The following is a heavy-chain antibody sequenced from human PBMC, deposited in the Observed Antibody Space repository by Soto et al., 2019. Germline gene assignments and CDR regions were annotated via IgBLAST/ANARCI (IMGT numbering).Heavy chain of an antibody. J-gene: IGHJ6*02. V-gene: IGHV3-21*01. CDR1: GFTFSSYS. D-gene: IGHD5-18*01. CDR3: ARVNGGYSYGLVGMDV. CDR2: ISSSSSYI. Sequence: GGSLRLSCAASGFTFSSYSMNWVRQAPGKGLEWVSSISSSSSYIYYADSVKGRFTISRDNAKNSLYLQMNSLRAEDTAVYYCARVNGGYSYGLVGMDVWGQGTTVTVS.